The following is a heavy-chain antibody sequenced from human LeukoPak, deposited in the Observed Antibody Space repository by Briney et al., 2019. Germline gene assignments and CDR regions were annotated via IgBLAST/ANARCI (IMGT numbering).Heavy chain of an antibody. D-gene: IGHD6-6*01. Sequence: GGSLRLSCAASGFTFDDYAMHWVRQAPGKGLEWVSLISWDGGSTYYADSVKGRFTISRDNSKNSLYLQMNSPRAEDTALYYCAKGLSSSSSTPVDYWGQGTLVTVSS. CDR1: GFTFDDYA. CDR2: ISWDGGST. J-gene: IGHJ4*02. V-gene: IGHV3-43D*03. CDR3: AKGLSSSSSTPVDY.